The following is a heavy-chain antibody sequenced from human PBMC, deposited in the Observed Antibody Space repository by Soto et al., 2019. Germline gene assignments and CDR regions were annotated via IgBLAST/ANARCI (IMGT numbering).Heavy chain of an antibody. J-gene: IGHJ6*02. CDR1: GFTFSSYA. D-gene: IGHD6-13*01. V-gene: IGHV3-23*01. CDR2: ISGSGGST. Sequence: EVQLLESGGGLVQPGGSLRLSCAASGFTFSSYAMSWVRQAPGKGLEWVSAISGSGGSTYYADSVKGRFTISRDNSKNTLYLQMNSLRAEDTAVYYCAKDGPYSSSWPPYSYYGMDVWGQGTTVTVSS. CDR3: AKDGPYSSSWPPYSYYGMDV.